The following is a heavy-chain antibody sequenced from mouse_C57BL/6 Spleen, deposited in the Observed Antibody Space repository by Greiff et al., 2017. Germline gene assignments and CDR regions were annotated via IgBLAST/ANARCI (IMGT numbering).Heavy chain of an antibody. CDR2: IDPANGNT. D-gene: IGHD1-1*01. V-gene: IGHV14-3*01. CDR1: GFNIKNIY. J-gene: IGHJ1*03. CDR3: ATSYGSSPDWYFDV. Sequence: VQLQQSVAELVRPGASVKLSCTASGFNIKNIYMHWVKQRPEQGLEWIGRIDPANGNTKYAPKFQGKATITADTSSNTAYLQLSSLTSEDTAIYYCATSYGSSPDWYFDVWGTGTTVTVSS.